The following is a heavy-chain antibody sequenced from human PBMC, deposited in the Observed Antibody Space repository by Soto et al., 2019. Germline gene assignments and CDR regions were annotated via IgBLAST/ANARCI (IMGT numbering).Heavy chain of an antibody. Sequence: ASVKVSCKASGYTFTSYYMHWVRQAPGQGLEWMGIINPSGGSTSYAQKFQGRVTMTRDTSTSTVYMELSSLRSEDTAVYYCARDQGGITIFGVVTPYYYYYGMDVWGQGTTVTVSS. D-gene: IGHD3-3*01. J-gene: IGHJ6*02. V-gene: IGHV1-46*01. CDR2: INPSGGST. CDR1: GYTFTSYY. CDR3: ARDQGGITIFGVVTPYYYYYGMDV.